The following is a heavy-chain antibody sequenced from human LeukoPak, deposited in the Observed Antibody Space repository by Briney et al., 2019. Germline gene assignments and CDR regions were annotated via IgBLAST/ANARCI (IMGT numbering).Heavy chain of an antibody. CDR1: GSTFSSSA. Sequence: GGSLRLSCAASGSTFSSSAMNWVRQAPGMGLEWVSSINNVGSHIYYAGSVRGRFTISRDNAKNLLYLQMDSLRAEDTAVYYCARDPTQYLRYGYFDYWGQGTLVTVSS. CDR3: ARDPTQYLRYGYFDY. J-gene: IGHJ4*02. D-gene: IGHD4-11*01. CDR2: INNVGSHI. V-gene: IGHV3-21*01.